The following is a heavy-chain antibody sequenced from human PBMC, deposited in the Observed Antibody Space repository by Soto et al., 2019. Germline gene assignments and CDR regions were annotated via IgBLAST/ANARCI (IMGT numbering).Heavy chain of an antibody. Sequence: PGGSLRLSCAASGFTFSSYAMSWVRQAPGKGLEWVSVISDSAGSTYYADFVKGRFTISRDNSKNTLYLQMNSLRAEDTAVYYCAAQPRYILYYDYWGQGTLVTVSS. CDR3: AAQPRYILYYDY. V-gene: IGHV3-23*01. D-gene: IGHD2-15*01. CDR1: GFTFSSYA. CDR2: ISDSAGST. J-gene: IGHJ4*02.